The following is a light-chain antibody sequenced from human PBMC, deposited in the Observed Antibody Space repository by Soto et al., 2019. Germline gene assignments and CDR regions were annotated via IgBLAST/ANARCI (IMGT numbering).Light chain of an antibody. V-gene: IGKV1-5*03. J-gene: IGKJ1*01. CDR3: QQYDRYSPWM. CDR2: KAS. CDR1: QSISTW. Sequence: DIPMTQSPSTLSASVGDTVTITCRASQSISTWLAWYQQIPGKAPKLLIYKASTLESGVPSRFSGSGSGTQFTLTISSLQPDDFATYYCQQYDRYSPWMFGQGTMVDIK.